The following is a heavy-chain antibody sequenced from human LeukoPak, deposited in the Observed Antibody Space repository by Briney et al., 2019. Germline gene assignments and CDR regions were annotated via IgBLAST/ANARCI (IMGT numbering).Heavy chain of an antibody. CDR3: AKNWGPLHM. V-gene: IGHV3-23*03. D-gene: IGHD3-16*01. Sequence: GRSLRLGCALSGSSFRNFAIGSVSHPPGKGLEWLSSIGTAGTYYADTVKGRFTISRDDSKNTLYLQLNSLRADDTALYYCAKNWGPLHMGGQGTMVTVSS. J-gene: IGHJ3*01. CDR1: GSSFRNFA. CDR2: IGTAGT.